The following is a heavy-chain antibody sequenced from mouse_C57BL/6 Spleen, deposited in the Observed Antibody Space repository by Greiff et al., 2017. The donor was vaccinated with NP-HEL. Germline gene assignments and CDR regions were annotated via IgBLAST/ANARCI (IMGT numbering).Heavy chain of an antibody. CDR2: IYPGDGDT. D-gene: IGHD2-1*01. CDR1: GYAFSSYW. CDR3: ASLYYGNYDWYFDV. V-gene: IGHV1-80*01. J-gene: IGHJ1*03. Sequence: VTLQESGAELVKPGASVKISCKASGYAFSSYWMNWVKQRPGKGLEWIGQIYPGDGDTNYNGKFKGKATLTADKSSSTAYMQLSSLTSEDSAVYFCASLYYGNYDWYFDVWGTGTTVTVSS.